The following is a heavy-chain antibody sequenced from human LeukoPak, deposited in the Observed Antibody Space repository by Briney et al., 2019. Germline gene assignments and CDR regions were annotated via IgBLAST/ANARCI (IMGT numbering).Heavy chain of an antibody. CDR1: GFTFSRYS. Sequence: GGSLRLSCAASGFTFSRYSMNWVRQAPGKGLEWVSSISGSSIYKYYADSVKGRFTISRDNAKISLYLQMNSPRAEDTALYYCAKDSLNDYGGRFDYWGQGTLVTVSS. D-gene: IGHD4-23*01. CDR2: ISGSSIYK. V-gene: IGHV3-21*04. J-gene: IGHJ4*02. CDR3: AKDSLNDYGGRFDY.